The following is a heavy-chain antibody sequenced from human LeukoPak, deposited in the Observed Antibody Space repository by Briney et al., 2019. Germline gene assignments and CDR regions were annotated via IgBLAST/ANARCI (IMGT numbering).Heavy chain of an antibody. Sequence: ASVKVSRKASGYTSTSYYMHWVRQAPGQGLEWMGIINPSGGSTSYAQKFQGRVTMTRDTSTSTVYMELSSLRSEDTAVYYCARTTVTVGWFDPWGQGTLVTVSS. D-gene: IGHD4-11*01. CDR3: ARTTVTVGWFDP. CDR2: INPSGGST. J-gene: IGHJ5*02. V-gene: IGHV1-46*01. CDR1: GYTSTSYY.